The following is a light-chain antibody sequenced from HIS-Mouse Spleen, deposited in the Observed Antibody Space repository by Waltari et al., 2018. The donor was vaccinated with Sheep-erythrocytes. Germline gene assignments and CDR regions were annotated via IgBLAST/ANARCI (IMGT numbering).Light chain of an antibody. V-gene: IGLV2-14*01. J-gene: IGLJ3*02. CDR1: SSDAGGYNH. CDR2: EVS. CDR3: SSYTSSSTWV. Sequence: QSALTQPASVSGSPGQSITISCTGTSSDAGGYNHVSWYQQHPGKAPKLMIYEVSNRPSGVSNRFSGSKSGNTASLTISGLQAEDEADYYCSSYTSSSTWVFGGGTKLTVL.